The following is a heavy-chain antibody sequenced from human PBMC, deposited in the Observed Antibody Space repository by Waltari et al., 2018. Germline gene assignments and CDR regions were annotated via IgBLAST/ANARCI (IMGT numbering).Heavy chain of an antibody. CDR1: GFTFSSYG. CDR2: IRYDGSNK. Sequence: QVQLVESGGGVVQPGGSLRLSCAASGFTFSSYGMHWFRQAPGKGLEWVAFIRYDGSNKYYADSVKGRFTISRDNSKNTLYLQMNSLRAEDTAVYYCAKDEDEDYFDYWGQGTLVTVSS. V-gene: IGHV3-30*02. CDR3: AKDEDEDYFDY. J-gene: IGHJ4*02.